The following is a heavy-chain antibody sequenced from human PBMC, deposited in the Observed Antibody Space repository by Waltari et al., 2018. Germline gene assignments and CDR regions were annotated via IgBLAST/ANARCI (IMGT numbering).Heavy chain of an antibody. V-gene: IGHV1-69*08. CDR3: ARERSGELPGVDI. D-gene: IGHD1-26*01. CDR1: GATCSSYA. Sequence: QVQLVQSGAEVKKPGSSVRVSCKTSGATCSSYAISWVRQAPGQGLEWMGRIIPIFGTANYAQKFQGRVTITADKSTSTAYMELSSLRSEDTAVYYCARERSGELPGVDIWGQGTMVTVSS. J-gene: IGHJ3*02. CDR2: IIPIFGTA.